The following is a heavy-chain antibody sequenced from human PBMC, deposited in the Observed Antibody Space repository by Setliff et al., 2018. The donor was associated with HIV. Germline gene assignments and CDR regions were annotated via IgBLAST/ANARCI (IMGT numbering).Heavy chain of an antibody. V-gene: IGHV4-39*01. CDR2: IYYHGST. Sequence: PSETLSLTCTVSGGSISSTNYFWGWIRQPPGEGLEWIGTIYYHGSTYYNPSLKSRVTISEDTSNNQFSLRLSSVTAADTAVYYCARHWVDTAISYNWFDPWGQGTLVTVSS. D-gene: IGHD5-18*01. CDR1: GGSISSTNYF. CDR3: ARHWVDTAISYNWFDP. J-gene: IGHJ5*02.